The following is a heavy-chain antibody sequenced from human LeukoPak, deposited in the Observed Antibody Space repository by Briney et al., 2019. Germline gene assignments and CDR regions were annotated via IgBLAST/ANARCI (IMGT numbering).Heavy chain of an antibody. Sequence: VASVTVSCKASGYTFTSYGISWVRQAPGQGLEWMGWISAYNGNTNYAQKLQGRVTMTADTSTSTAYMELRSLRSDDTAVYYCARDGPGIQVPDYWGQGTLVTVSS. CDR3: ARDGPGIQVPDY. J-gene: IGHJ4*02. CDR2: ISAYNGNT. D-gene: IGHD1-1*01. CDR1: GYTFTSYG. V-gene: IGHV1-18*01.